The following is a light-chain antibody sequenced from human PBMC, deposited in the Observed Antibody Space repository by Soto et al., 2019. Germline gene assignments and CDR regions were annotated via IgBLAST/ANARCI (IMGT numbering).Light chain of an antibody. V-gene: IGKV1-5*03. CDR1: QTISSW. J-gene: IGKJ1*01. Sequence: DIPMTQSPSTLSGSVGDRVTITCRASQTISSWLAWYQQKPGKDPKLLIYKASTLKREVPSSFGGSGSGTEFTLTISSLQPDDFATFYCQHYNSYSEACGQGTKVELK. CDR3: QHYNSYSEA. CDR2: KAS.